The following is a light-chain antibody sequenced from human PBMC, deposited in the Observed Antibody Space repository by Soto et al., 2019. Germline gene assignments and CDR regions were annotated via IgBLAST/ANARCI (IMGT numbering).Light chain of an antibody. V-gene: IGKV3-20*01. CDR2: GAS. Sequence: EIVLTQSPGTLSLSPGERATLSCRASQSVSSSYLAWYQQKPGQAPRLLIYGASGRATGIPDRFSGSGSGTDFTLTISRLEPEDFAVYYCQQYGISPQTFGQGTKVEIK. CDR3: QQYGISPQT. CDR1: QSVSSSY. J-gene: IGKJ1*01.